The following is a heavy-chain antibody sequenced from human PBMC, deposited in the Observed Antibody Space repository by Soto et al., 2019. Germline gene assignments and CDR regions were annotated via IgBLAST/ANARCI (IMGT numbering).Heavy chain of an antibody. CDR1: GDSITTNKW. Sequence: QVQLQQSGPGLVKPSGTLSLTCAVSGDSITTNKWWSWVRQPPGKGLEWIGEVYHTGLTNYNSSLKSRVTMSVDTSKNQFSLKLTSVTAADTAMYYCARDVAVPGESDRFDQWGQVTLVTVSS. D-gene: IGHD6-19*01. V-gene: IGHV4-4*02. CDR3: ARDVAVPGESDRFDQ. CDR2: VYHTGLT. J-gene: IGHJ4*02.